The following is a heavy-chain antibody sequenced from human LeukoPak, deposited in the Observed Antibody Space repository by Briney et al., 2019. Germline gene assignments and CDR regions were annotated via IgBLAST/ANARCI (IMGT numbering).Heavy chain of an antibody. D-gene: IGHD3-3*01. J-gene: IGHJ4*02. CDR1: GFTVSTNY. V-gene: IGHV3-66*02. CDR2: IYSGGST. Sequence: GGSLRLSCAASGFTVSTNYMSWVRQAPGKGLEWVSIIYSGGSTYYTDSVKGRFTISRDNSKNTLYLHVNSLRAEDTAVYYCARVSITIFGVDSDYWGQGTLVTVSS. CDR3: ARVSITIFGVDSDY.